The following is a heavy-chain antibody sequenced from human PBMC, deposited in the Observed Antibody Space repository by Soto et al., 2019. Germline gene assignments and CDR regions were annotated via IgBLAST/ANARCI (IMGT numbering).Heavy chain of an antibody. V-gene: IGHV3-48*03. CDR2: ISSSGSTI. D-gene: IGHD5-18*01. J-gene: IGHJ4*02. CDR3: ARVLGIQLWCIDY. Sequence: PGGSLRLSCAASGFTFSSYEMNWVRQAPGKGLEWVSYISSSGSTIYYADSVKGRFTISRDNAKNSLYLQMNSLRAEDTAVYYCARVLGIQLWCIDYWGQGTLVTVS. CDR1: GFTFSSYE.